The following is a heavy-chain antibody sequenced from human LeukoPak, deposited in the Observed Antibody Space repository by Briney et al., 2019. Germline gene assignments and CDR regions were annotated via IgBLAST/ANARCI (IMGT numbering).Heavy chain of an antibody. J-gene: IGHJ3*02. Sequence: PGGSLRLSCAASGFTFSSYAMSWVRQAPGKGLEWVSAISGSGGSTYYADSVKGRFTISRDNSKNTLYLQMNSLRAEDTAVYYCAKVSPPLWIAAAEAFDIWGQGTMVTVSS. V-gene: IGHV3-23*01. CDR3: AKVSPPLWIAAAEAFDI. D-gene: IGHD6-13*01. CDR1: GFTFSSYA. CDR2: ISGSGGST.